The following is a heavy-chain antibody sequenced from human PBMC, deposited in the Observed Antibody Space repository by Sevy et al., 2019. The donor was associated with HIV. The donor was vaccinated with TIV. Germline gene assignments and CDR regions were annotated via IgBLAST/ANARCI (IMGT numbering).Heavy chain of an antibody. V-gene: IGHV3-48*01. J-gene: IGHJ4*02. CDR2: IAGTTSHI. CDR3: LRDDTYAFDF. Sequence: GGYLRLSCAASGFTFSYFSLNWVRQAPGKGLEWIAYIAGTTSHIYYSGSVKGRVTISRDNAKNSVYLQMSSLRAEDTAIYYCLRDDTYAFDFWGQGALVTVSS. CDR1: GFTFSYFS. D-gene: IGHD2-8*01.